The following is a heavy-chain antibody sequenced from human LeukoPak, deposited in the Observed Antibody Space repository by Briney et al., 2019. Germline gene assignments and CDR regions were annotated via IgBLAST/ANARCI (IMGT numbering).Heavy chain of an antibody. CDR1: GFTFSNYA. CDR2: ISGTSDNT. V-gene: IGHV3-23*01. Sequence: PGGSLRLSCAASGFTFSNYAMTWVRQAPGKGLEWVSAISGTSDNTYYADSVRGRFTISRDNSKNTLYLQVNSLRAEDTAIYYCSKGRTVTGTLAPDYWGQGTLVTVSS. J-gene: IGHJ4*02. CDR3: SKGRTVTGTLAPDY. D-gene: IGHD6-19*01.